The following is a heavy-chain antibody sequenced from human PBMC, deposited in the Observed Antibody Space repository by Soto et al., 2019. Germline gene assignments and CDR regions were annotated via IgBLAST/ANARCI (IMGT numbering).Heavy chain of an antibody. Sequence: GGSLRLSCAASGFTFSSYAMSWVRQAPGKGLEWVSAISGSGGCTYYADSVKGRFTISRDNSKSTLYLQMNSLRAEDTAVYYCAKDYYYDSSGYYGTVFDYWGQGTLVTVSS. J-gene: IGHJ4*02. D-gene: IGHD3-22*01. CDR1: GFTFSSYA. V-gene: IGHV3-23*01. CDR2: ISGSGGCT. CDR3: AKDYYYDSSGYYGTVFDY.